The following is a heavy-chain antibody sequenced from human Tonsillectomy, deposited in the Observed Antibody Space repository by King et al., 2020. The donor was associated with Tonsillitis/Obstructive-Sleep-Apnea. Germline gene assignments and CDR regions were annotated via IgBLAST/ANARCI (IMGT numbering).Heavy chain of an antibody. CDR2: ISYDGRNK. D-gene: IGHD6-13*01. J-gene: IGHJ6*02. CDR1: GFTFSSYG. Sequence: VQLVESGGGVVQPGRSLRLSCAASGFTFSSYGMHWVRQAPGKGLEWVAVISYDGRNKYHADSVKGRFSISRDNSKNTLHLQMNSPRAEDTAVYYCAKDQIEQQLVLDYYGMDVWGQGTTVTVSS. CDR3: AKDQIEQQLVLDYYGMDV. V-gene: IGHV3-30*18.